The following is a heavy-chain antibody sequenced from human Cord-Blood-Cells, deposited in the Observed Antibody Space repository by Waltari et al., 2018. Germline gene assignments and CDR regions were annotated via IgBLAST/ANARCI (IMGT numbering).Heavy chain of an antibody. CDR1: GFTFSSYS. J-gene: IGHJ4*02. CDR3: ARDFYYDSSGPDY. Sequence: EVQLVESGGGLVQPGGSLRLSCAASGFTFSSYSMNWVRQAPGKGVEWVSDISSSSSTIYDADAVKGRFTISRDNAKNSLYLQMNSLRDEDTAVYYCARDFYYDSSGPDYWGQGTLVTVSS. D-gene: IGHD3-22*01. CDR2: ISSSSSTI. V-gene: IGHV3-48*02.